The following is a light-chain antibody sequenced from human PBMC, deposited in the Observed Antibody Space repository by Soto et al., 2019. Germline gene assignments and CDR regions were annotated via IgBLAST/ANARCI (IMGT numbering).Light chain of an antibody. V-gene: IGLV1-40*01. CDR3: QSYDRRLSTWV. CDR1: SSNIGAGHD. Sequence: QSVLTQPPSWSGDPGQRVTNSSTRSSSNIGAGHDVHWYQQRPGTAPKVLIYGNSNRPSGVPDLFSGSKSSTSASLAIAGLQADDESDYNCQSYDRRLSTWVFGGGTKHTVL. CDR2: GNS. J-gene: IGLJ3*02.